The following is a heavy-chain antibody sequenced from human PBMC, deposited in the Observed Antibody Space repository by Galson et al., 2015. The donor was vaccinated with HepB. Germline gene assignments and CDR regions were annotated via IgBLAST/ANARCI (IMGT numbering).Heavy chain of an antibody. CDR1: GVIFSGYA. D-gene: IGHD3-9*01. Sequence: ALRLSCAAPGVIFSGYAMGWVSQAPGRGLVWVSTISGSGDSTYYAASVKGRFTISRDKSKSTIYLQMSSLRADDSAVFYCEARRGAGDLFCYDFWGQGTLVTVSS. CDR3: EARRGAGDLFCYDF. V-gene: IGHV3-23*01. CDR2: ISGSGDST. J-gene: IGHJ4*02.